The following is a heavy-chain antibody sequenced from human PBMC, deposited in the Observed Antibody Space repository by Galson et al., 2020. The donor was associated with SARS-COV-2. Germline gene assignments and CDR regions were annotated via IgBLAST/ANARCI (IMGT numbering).Heavy chain of an antibody. V-gene: IGHV4-39*01. CDR2: IYYSGST. D-gene: IGHD5-18*01. Sequence: SETLSLTCTVSGGSISSSSYYWGWIRQPPGKGLKWIGSIYYSGSTYYNPSLKSRVTISVDTSKNQFSLKLSSVTAADTAVYYCARCKDTAMVYYYYYYMDVWGKGTTVTISS. CDR3: ARCKDTAMVYYYYYYMDV. CDR1: GGSISSSSYY. J-gene: IGHJ6*03.